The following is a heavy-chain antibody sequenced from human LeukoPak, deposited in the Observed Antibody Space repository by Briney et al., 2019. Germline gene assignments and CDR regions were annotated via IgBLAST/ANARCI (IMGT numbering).Heavy chain of an antibody. J-gene: IGHJ1*01. V-gene: IGHV6-1*01. CDR2: TYYRSKWYN. CDR3: ASTPPYNYDTSGYYSEYFQH. D-gene: IGHD3-22*01. Sequence: SQTLTPTCAISGDSVSSNSAAWSWIRQSPSRGLEWLGRTYYRSKWYNDYAVSVKSRITINPDTSKNQFSLQLNSVTPEDTAVYYCASTPPYNYDTSGYYSEYFQHWGQGTLVTVSS. CDR1: GDSVSSNSAA.